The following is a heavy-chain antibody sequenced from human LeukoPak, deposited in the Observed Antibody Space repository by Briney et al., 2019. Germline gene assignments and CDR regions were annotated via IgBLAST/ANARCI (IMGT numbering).Heavy chain of an antibody. V-gene: IGHV3-21*01. CDR3: AELGITMIGGV. D-gene: IGHD3-10*02. J-gene: IGHJ6*04. CDR1: GFTFSSYS. CDR2: IGSSSSYI. Sequence: GGSLRLSCAASGFTFSSYSMNWVRQAPGKGLEWVSSIGSSSSYIYYADSVKGRFTISRDNAKNTLYLQMNSLRAEDTAVYYCAELGITMIGGVWGKGTTVTISS.